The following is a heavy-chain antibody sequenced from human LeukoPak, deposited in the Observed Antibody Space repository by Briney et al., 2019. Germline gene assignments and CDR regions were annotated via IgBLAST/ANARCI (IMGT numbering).Heavy chain of an antibody. V-gene: IGHV4-39*07. CDR3: ARTLYYDFWSGYYL. J-gene: IGHJ5*02. CDR2: IYYSGST. D-gene: IGHD3-3*01. Sequence: SETLSLTCTVSGGSISSSSYYWGWIRQPPGKGLEWIGSIYYSGSTYYNPSLKSRVTISVDTSKNQFSLKLSSVTAADTAVYYCARTLYYDFWSGYYLWGQGTLVTVSS. CDR1: GGSISSSSYY.